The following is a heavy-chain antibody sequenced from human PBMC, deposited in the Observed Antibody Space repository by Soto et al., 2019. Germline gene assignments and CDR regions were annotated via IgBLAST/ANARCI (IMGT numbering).Heavy chain of an antibody. CDR3: ASCSMITFGGVIVDDAFDM. CDR1: GFTVSSNY. Sequence: EVPLVESGGGLIQPGGSLRLSCAASGFTVSSNYMSWVRQTPGKGLEWVSIIYSGGSSYYADSVKGRFTISRDNSKNTLYLQINSLRAEDTAVYYCASCSMITFGGVIVDDAFDMWGQGTMVSVSS. J-gene: IGHJ3*02. V-gene: IGHV3-53*01. D-gene: IGHD3-16*02. CDR2: IYSGGSS.